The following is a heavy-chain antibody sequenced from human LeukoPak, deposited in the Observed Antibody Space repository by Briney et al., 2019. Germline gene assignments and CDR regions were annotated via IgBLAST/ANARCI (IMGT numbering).Heavy chain of an antibody. CDR1: GGSISSYY. CDR2: IYYSGST. CDR3: ARHGTGYSSSWYYFDY. D-gene: IGHD6-13*01. Sequence: KSSETLSLTCTVSGGSISSYYWSWIRQPPGKGLEWIGSIYYSGSTYYNPSLKSRVTISVDTSKNQFSLKLSPVTAADTAVYYCARHGTGYSSSWYYFDYWGQGTLVTVSS. V-gene: IGHV4-59*05. J-gene: IGHJ4*02.